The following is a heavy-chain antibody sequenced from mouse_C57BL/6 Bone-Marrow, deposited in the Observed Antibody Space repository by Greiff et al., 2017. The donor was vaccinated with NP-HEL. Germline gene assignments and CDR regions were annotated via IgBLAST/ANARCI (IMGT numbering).Heavy chain of an antibody. Sequence: QVQLQQSGAELARPGASVKLSCKASGYTFTSYGISWVKQRTGQGLEWIGEIYTRSGNTYYNEKFKGKATLTADKSSSTAYMELRSLTSEDSAVYFCARRVLTGTRYFDVWGTGTTVTVSS. V-gene: IGHV1-81*01. CDR1: GYTFTSYG. J-gene: IGHJ1*03. D-gene: IGHD4-1*01. CDR3: ARRVLTGTRYFDV. CDR2: IYTRSGNT.